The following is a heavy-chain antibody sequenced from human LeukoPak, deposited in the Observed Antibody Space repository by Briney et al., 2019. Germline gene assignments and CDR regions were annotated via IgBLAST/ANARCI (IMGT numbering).Heavy chain of an antibody. CDR3: ARAQLADGHNYPPHYYFDY. CDR1: GGSISSGSYY. J-gene: IGHJ4*02. Sequence: PSQTLSLTCTVSGGSISSGSYYWSWIRQPAGKGLEWIGRIYTSGSTNYNPSLKSRVTISVDTSKNQFSLKLSSVTAADTAVYYCARAQLADGHNYPPHYYFDYWGQGTLVTVSS. CDR2: IYTSGST. V-gene: IGHV4-61*02. D-gene: IGHD5-24*01.